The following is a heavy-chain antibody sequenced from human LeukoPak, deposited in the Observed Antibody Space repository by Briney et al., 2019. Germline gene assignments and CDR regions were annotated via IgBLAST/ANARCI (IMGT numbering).Heavy chain of an antibody. CDR1: GFTFSNYA. CDR3: ARVGTAPRTLHNWFDP. CDR2: LSDSGGST. J-gene: IGHJ5*02. V-gene: IGHV3-23*01. Sequence: AGGSLRLSCAASGFTFSNYAMSWVRQAPGKGLEWVSSLSDSGGSTYYADSVKGRFTISRDNSKDTLYLQMNSLRAEDTAMYYCARVGTAPRTLHNWFDPWGRGTLVTVSS. D-gene: IGHD1-14*01.